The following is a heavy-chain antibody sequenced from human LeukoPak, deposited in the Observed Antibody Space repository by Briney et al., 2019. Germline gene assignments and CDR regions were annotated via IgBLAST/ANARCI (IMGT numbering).Heavy chain of an antibody. V-gene: IGHV4-34*01. CDR1: GGSFSDYH. D-gene: IGHD2-15*01. J-gene: IGHJ4*02. CDR2: ISHSGST. Sequence: SETLSLTCAVYGGSFSDYHWSWIRQPPGKGLEWIGEISHSGSTNYSPSLKSRVTISVDTSKNQFSLKLNSVTAADTAVYYCARAHVVAAIYYFDYWGQGTLLTVSS. CDR3: ARAHVVAAIYYFDY.